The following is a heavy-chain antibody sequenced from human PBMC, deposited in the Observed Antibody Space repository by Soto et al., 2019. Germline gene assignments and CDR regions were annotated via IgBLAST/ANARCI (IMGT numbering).Heavy chain of an antibody. J-gene: IGHJ6*02. D-gene: IGHD1-1*01. V-gene: IGHV3-21*01. CDR3: ARGHGSHNTEDYYYYGMDV. Sequence: GGSLRLSCAASGFTFSSYSMNWVRQAPGKGLEWVSSISSSSSYIYYADSVKGRFTISRDNAKNSLYLQMNSLRAEDTAVYYCARGHGSHNTEDYYYYGMDVWGQGTTVTVSS. CDR1: GFTFSSYS. CDR2: ISSSSSYI.